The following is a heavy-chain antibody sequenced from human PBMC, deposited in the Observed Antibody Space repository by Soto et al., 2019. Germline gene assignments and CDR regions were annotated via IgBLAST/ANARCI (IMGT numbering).Heavy chain of an antibody. D-gene: IGHD5-18*01. CDR3: ARSTSVYSYGYSYYYGMDV. V-gene: IGHV1-69*12. J-gene: IGHJ6*02. CDR2: IIPIFGTA. CDR1: GGTFSSYA. Sequence: QVQLVQSGAEVKKPGSSVKVSCKASGGTFSSYAISWVRQAPGQGLEWMGGIIPIFGTANYAQKFQGRVTITADESTSTAYMELSSLRSEDTAVYYCARSTSVYSYGYSYYYGMDVWGQGTTVTVSS.